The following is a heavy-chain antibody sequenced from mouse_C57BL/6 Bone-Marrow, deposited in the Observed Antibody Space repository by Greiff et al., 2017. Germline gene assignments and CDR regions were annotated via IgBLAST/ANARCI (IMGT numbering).Heavy chain of an antibody. Sequence: QVQLKQPGAELVKPGASVKMSCKASGYTFTSYWITWVKQRPGQGLEWIGDIYPGSGSTNYNEKFKSKATLTVDTSSSTAYMQLSSLTSEYSAVYYSARECVCSYYDYYAIDYWGQGTSVTVSS. CDR3: ARECVCSYYDYYAIDY. CDR1: GYTFTSYW. CDR2: IYPGSGST. J-gene: IGHJ4*01. V-gene: IGHV1-55*01. D-gene: IGHD2-12*01.